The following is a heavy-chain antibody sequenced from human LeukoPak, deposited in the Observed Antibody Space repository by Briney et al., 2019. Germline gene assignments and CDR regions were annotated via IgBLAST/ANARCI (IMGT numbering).Heavy chain of an antibody. Sequence: PGGSLRLSCAASGFTFDDSGMSWVRQAPGKGLEWVSGINWTGGSTGYADSVKGRFTISRDNAKNSLYLQMNSLRAEDTAVYYCARDGEGGSGSYYLDYWGQGTLVTVSS. CDR2: INWTGGST. D-gene: IGHD3-10*01. V-gene: IGHV3-20*04. CDR3: ARDGEGGSGSYYLDY. CDR1: GFTFDDSG. J-gene: IGHJ4*02.